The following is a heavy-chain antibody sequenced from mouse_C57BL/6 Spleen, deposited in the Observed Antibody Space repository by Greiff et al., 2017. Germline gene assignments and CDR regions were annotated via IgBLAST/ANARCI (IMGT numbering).Heavy chain of an antibody. CDR2: ISYDGNN. Sequence: DVQLVESGPGLVKPSQSLSLTCSVTGYSITSGYYWNWIRQFPGNKLEWMGYISYDGNNNYNPSLKNRISITRDTSKNQFFLKLNSVTTEDTATYYCARAYYDYDGFAYWGQGTLVTVSA. CDR3: ARAYYDYDGFAY. D-gene: IGHD2-4*01. CDR1: GYSITSGYY. J-gene: IGHJ3*01. V-gene: IGHV3-6*01.